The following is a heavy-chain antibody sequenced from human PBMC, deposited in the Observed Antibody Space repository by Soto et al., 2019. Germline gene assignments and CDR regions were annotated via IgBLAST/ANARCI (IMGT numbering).Heavy chain of an antibody. J-gene: IGHJ5*02. D-gene: IGHD1-20*01. CDR3: ARERITGTSGRWFDP. V-gene: IGHV4-30-4*01. CDR1: GGSISSGDYY. Sequence: QVQLQESGPGLVKPSQTLSLTCTVSGGSISSGDYYWSWIRQPPGKGLEWIGYIYYNGSTYYNPSLKSRVTISVDTSKNQFSLKLSSVTAADTAVYYCARERITGTSGRWFDPWGQGTLVTVSS. CDR2: IYYNGST.